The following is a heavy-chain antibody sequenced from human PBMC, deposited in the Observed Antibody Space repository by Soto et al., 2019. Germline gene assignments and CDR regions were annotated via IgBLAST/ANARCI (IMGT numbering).Heavy chain of an antibody. J-gene: IGHJ6*03. CDR3: ARAGQLWFSYYYMDV. D-gene: IGHD5-18*01. CDR1: GGTFSSYA. CDR2: IIPIFGTA. Sequence: SVKVSCKASGGTFSSYAISWVRQAPGQGLEWMGGIIPIFGTANYAQKFQGRVTITADESTSTAYMKLSSVTAADTAVYYCARAGQLWFSYYYMDVWGKGTTVTVSS. V-gene: IGHV1-69*13.